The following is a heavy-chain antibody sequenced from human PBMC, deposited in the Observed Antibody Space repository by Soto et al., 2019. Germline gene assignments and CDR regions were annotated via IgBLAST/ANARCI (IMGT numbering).Heavy chain of an antibody. CDR3: AREGNLGRWIQPLDS. CDR2: IHYNGNT. J-gene: IGHJ4*02. V-gene: IGHV4-59*01. Sequence: PETLSLTCAVSGDSISCYSWSWLRPPPWKGLEWIGNIHYNGNTKYSPSLKSRVTMSVDTSKNHFSLKLISVTTADTAVYFCAREGNLGRWIQPLDSWGQGTLVTVPQ. CDR1: GDSISCYS. D-gene: IGHD2-2*03.